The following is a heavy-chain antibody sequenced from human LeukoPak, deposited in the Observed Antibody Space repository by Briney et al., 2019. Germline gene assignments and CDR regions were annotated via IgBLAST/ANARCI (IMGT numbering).Heavy chain of an antibody. D-gene: IGHD3-10*01. Sequence: GSSVKVSCKASGGTFSSYAISWVRQAPGQGLEWMGGIIPIFGTANYAQKFQGRVTITADESTSTAYMELSSLRSEDTAVYYCARWGGSGSYYNALNPSYDYWGQRTLVTVSS. CDR2: IIPIFGTA. CDR3: ARWGGSGSYYNALNPSYDY. V-gene: IGHV1-69*01. J-gene: IGHJ4*02. CDR1: GGTFSSYA.